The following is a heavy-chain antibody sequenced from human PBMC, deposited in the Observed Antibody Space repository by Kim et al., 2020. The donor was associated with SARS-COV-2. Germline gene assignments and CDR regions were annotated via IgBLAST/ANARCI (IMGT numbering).Heavy chain of an antibody. Sequence: SETLSLTCAVYGGSFSGYYWSWIRQPPGKGLEWIGEINHSGSTNYNPSLKSRVTISVDTSKNQFSLKLSSVTAADTAVYYCARGHDKKSGSLRMGLFDYWGQGTLITVSS. J-gene: IGHJ4*02. D-gene: IGHD1-26*01. CDR1: GGSFSGYY. CDR3: ARGHDKKSGSLRMGLFDY. V-gene: IGHV4-34*01. CDR2: INHSGST.